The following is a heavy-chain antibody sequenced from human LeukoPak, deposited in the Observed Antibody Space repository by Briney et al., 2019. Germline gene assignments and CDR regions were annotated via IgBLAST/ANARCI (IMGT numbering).Heavy chain of an antibody. V-gene: IGHV1-8*01. CDR2: MNPNSGNT. Sequence: ASVKVSCKASGYTFTSYDINWVRQATGQGLEWMGWMNPNSGNTGYAQKFHGRVNMTKNTSIITAYMELSSLRSEDTAVYYCARVYVAVAAMGYWGQGTLVTVSS. CDR3: ARVYVAVAAMGY. J-gene: IGHJ4*02. CDR1: GYTFTSYD. D-gene: IGHD6-19*01.